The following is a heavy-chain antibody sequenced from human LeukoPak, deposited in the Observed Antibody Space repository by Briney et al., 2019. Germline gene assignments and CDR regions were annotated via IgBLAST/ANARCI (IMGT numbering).Heavy chain of an antibody. J-gene: IGHJ4*02. CDR2: ISGSGGST. Sequence: PGGSLRLSCAASGFTFSSYAMSWVRQAPGKGLEWVSAISGSGGSTYYADSVKGRFTISRDNSKNTLYLQMNSLRAEDTAVYYCAKSESLNSRGGYFDYWGQGTLVTVSS. D-gene: IGHD3-16*01. CDR3: AKSESLNSRGGYFDY. CDR1: GFTFSSYA. V-gene: IGHV3-23*01.